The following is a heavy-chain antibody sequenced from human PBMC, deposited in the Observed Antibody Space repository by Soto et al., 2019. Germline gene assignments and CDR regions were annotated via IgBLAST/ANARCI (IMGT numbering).Heavy chain of an antibody. J-gene: IGHJ4*02. Sequence: ASVKVSCKASGYTFTTFAMHWVRQAPGQGLEWIGWINAGTGDTLYAQSFQGRVTITRDTSTNTAYMELSSLGSEDTAVYYCVRARIGLGDDFWGWGPLATVPS. CDR3: VRARIGLGDDF. V-gene: IGHV1-3*01. CDR2: INAGTGDT. D-gene: IGHD3-10*01. CDR1: GYTFTTFA.